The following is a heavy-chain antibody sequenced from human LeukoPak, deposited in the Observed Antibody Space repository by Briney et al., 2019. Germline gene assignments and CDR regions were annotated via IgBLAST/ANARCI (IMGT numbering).Heavy chain of an antibody. CDR1: GGTFSSYA. J-gene: IGHJ4*02. CDR2: IIPIFGTA. V-gene: IGHV1-69*06. CDR3: ARSRKRGDYGSSCGY. D-gene: IGHD3-10*01. Sequence: SVKVSCKASGGTFSSYAISWVRQAPGQGLEWMGGIIPIFGTANYAQKFQGRVTITADKSTSTAYMELSSLRSEDTAVYYCARSRKRGDYGSSCGYWGQGTLVTVSS.